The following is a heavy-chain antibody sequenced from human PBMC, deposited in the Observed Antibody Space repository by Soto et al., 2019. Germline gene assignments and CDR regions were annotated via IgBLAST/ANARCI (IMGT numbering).Heavy chain of an antibody. CDR3: ARDWYYYDSSGYPDY. CDR2: IIPIFGTA. J-gene: IGHJ4*02. D-gene: IGHD3-22*01. CDR1: GGTFSSYA. V-gene: IGHV1-69*13. Sequence: GASVKVSCKASGGTFSSYAISWVRQAPGQGLEWMGGIIPIFGTANYAQKFQGRVTITADESTSTAYMELSSLRSEDTAVYYCARDWYYYDSSGYPDYWGQGTLVTVSS.